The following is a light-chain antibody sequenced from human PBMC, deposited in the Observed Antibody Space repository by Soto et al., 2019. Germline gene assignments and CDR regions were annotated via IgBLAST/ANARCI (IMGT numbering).Light chain of an antibody. V-gene: IGKV1-39*01. J-gene: IGKJ1*01. CDR1: QSIRNY. CDR2: AAS. CDR3: QQTDSTPQT. Sequence: DMQMTQSPSWLSASVGDRVTISCRASQSIRNYVSGYQQKPGTAPKLLIRAASTLHSGVPSRFSGSGSATDFTLTISSLQIEDFATYFCQQTDSTPQTFGQGTNVEI.